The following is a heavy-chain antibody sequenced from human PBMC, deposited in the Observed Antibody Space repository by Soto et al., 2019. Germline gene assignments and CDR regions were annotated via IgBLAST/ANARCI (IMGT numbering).Heavy chain of an antibody. CDR3: ARRGYSFAWGY. D-gene: IGHD5-18*01. CDR1: GFLVNSAY. J-gene: IGHJ4*02. V-gene: IGHV3-53*01. CDR2: INSDGST. Sequence: EVQLVESGGGLIPPGGSLRLSCAASGFLVNSAYMTWVRQAPGKGLEWLSMINSDGSTLYAESVKGRFTISRDNSKNRLGLEMNSLRAEDTAMYYCARRGYSFAWGYWGQGTMVIVTS.